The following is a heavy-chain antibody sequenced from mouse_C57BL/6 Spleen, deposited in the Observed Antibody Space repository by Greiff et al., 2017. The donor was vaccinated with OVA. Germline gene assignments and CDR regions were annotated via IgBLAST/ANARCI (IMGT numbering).Heavy chain of an antibody. Sequence: QVQLKQSGAELVKPGASVKLSCKASGYTFTSYWMHWVKQRSGQGLEWIGMIHPNSGSTNYNEKFKSKATLTVDKSTSTAYMQRSSLTSEDSAVYYCARDVDDGGYFDYWGQGTTLTVSS. D-gene: IGHD2-12*01. V-gene: IGHV1-64*01. CDR1: GYTFTSYW. CDR3: ARDVDDGGYFDY. J-gene: IGHJ2*01. CDR2: IHPNSGST.